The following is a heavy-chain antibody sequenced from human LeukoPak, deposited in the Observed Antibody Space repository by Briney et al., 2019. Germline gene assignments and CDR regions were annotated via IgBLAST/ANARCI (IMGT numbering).Heavy chain of an antibody. CDR1: GYTFTGYY. Sequence: ASVKVSCKASGYTFTGYYMHWVRQAPGQGLEWMGWINPNSGGTNYAQKFQGRVTMTRDTSISTAYMELSRLRSDDTAVYYCARDREDCSSTSCYTSYNWFDPWGQGTPVTVSS. CDR2: INPNSGGT. CDR3: ARDREDCSSTSCYTSYNWFDP. V-gene: IGHV1-2*02. D-gene: IGHD2-2*02. J-gene: IGHJ5*02.